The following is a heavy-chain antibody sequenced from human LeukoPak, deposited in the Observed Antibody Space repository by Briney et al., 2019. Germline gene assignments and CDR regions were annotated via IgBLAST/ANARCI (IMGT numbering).Heavy chain of an antibody. CDR2: INPNSGGT. V-gene: IGHV1-2*02. CDR3: ARTGRTDYSYSSSWYRNRDLPKTGDLGIDY. CDR1: GQTLTTYG. J-gene: IGHJ4*02. D-gene: IGHD6-13*01. Sequence: GASVKVSCKASGQTLTTYGISWVRQAPGQGLEWMGWINPNSGGTNYAQKFQGRVTMTRDTSISTAYMELSRLRSDDTAVYYCARTGRTDYSYSSSWYRNRDLPKTGDLGIDYWGQGTLVTVSS.